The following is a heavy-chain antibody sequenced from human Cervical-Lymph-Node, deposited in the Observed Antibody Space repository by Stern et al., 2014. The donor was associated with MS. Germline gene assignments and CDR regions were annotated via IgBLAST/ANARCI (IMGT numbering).Heavy chain of an antibody. CDR2: VNANGGSA. V-gene: IGHV1-46*01. Sequence: VQLVQSGAQVKKPGASVKVSCKGSGYTFIRDYIHWVRQAPGQGLEWMGIVNANGGSARCAQKFQCRVTMASDTSTSTVSMELSSLRSEDTAVYYCATLYDSSGNYGMEVWGQGTTVIVSS. D-gene: IGHD5/OR15-5a*01. CDR1: GYTFIRDY. J-gene: IGHJ6*02. CDR3: ATLYDSSGNYGMEV.